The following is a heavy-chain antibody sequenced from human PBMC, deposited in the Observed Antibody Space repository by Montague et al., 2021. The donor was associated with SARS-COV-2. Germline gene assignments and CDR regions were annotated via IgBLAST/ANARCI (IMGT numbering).Heavy chain of an antibody. CDR3: TQERGPGRTTWHYFDY. CDR1: GDSVSSNIAA. D-gene: IGHD1-14*01. V-gene: IGHV6-1*01. J-gene: IGHJ4*03. CDR2: TYYRSKWYN. Sequence: CAISGDSVSSNIAAWNWIRQSPSRGLEWLGRTYYRSKWYNDYAVSMRSRITISPDTSKNQFSLQLNSVTPEDTAVYYCTQERGPGRTTWHYFDYWGQGTSVTVSS.